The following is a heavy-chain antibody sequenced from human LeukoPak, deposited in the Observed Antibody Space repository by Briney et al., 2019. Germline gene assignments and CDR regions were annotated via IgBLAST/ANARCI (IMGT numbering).Heavy chain of an antibody. Sequence: SETLSLTCTVSGGSISSGGYYWSWIRQHPGKGLEWIGYIYYSGSTYYNPSLKSRVTISVDTSKNQFSLKLSSVTAADTAVHCCARGHGSGSYEEEGNRFDPWGQGTLVTVSS. J-gene: IGHJ5*02. CDR1: GGSISSGGYY. CDR2: IYYSGST. CDR3: ARGHGSGSYEEEGNRFDP. V-gene: IGHV4-31*03. D-gene: IGHD3-10*01.